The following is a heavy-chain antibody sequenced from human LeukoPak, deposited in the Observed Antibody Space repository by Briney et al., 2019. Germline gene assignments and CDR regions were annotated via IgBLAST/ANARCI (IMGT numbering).Heavy chain of an antibody. D-gene: IGHD3-16*02. V-gene: IGHV3-53*01. Sequence: PGGSLRLSCAASGFTVSSNYMSWVRQAPGKGLEWVSVIYSGGSTYYADSVKGRFTISRDNSKNTLYLQMNSLRAEDTAVYYCARGQYYDYVWGSYRGTNYFDYWGQGTLVTVSS. CDR2: IYSGGST. J-gene: IGHJ4*02. CDR3: ARGQYYDYVWGSYRGTNYFDY. CDR1: GFTVSSNY.